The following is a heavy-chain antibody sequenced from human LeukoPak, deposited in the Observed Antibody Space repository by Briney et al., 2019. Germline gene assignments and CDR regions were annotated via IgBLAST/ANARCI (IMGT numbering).Heavy chain of an antibody. CDR3: AKEGYSYGRGLDAFDI. CDR1: GFTFSSYS. D-gene: IGHD5-18*01. Sequence: GGSLRLSCSASGFTFSSYSMNWVRQAPGKGLEWVSYITSSSSYIYYADSVKGRFTISRDNAKNSLYLQMNSLRAEDTAVYYCAKEGYSYGRGLDAFDIWGQGTMVTVSS. CDR2: ITSSSSYI. J-gene: IGHJ3*02. V-gene: IGHV3-21*05.